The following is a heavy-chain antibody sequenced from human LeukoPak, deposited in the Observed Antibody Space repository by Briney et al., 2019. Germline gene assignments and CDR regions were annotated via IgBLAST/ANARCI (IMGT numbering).Heavy chain of an antibody. Sequence: GGSLRLSCAASGFTVSSNYMTWVRQAAGKGLEWVSNISGSGGRGGSTYYADSVKGRFTISRDNSKNTLYLQMNSLRAEDTAVYYCAKSGLNRFDYWGQGTLVTVSS. CDR3: AKSGLNRFDY. D-gene: IGHD2-15*01. CDR2: ISGSGGRGGST. V-gene: IGHV3-23*01. CDR1: GFTVSSNY. J-gene: IGHJ4*02.